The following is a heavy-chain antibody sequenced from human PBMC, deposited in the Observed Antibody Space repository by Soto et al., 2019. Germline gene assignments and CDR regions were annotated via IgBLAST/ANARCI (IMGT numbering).Heavy chain of an antibody. CDR1: GGSISSYY. CDR3: ASPKIAFYNWFDP. D-gene: IGHD3-3*02. J-gene: IGHJ5*02. V-gene: IGHV4-59*08. Sequence: PSETLSLTCTVSGGSISSYYWSWIRQPPGKGLEWIGYISYSGSTNYNPSLNSRVTISVDTSKNQFSLKLSSVTAADTAVYYCASPKIAFYNWFDPWGQGTLVTVSS. CDR2: ISYSGST.